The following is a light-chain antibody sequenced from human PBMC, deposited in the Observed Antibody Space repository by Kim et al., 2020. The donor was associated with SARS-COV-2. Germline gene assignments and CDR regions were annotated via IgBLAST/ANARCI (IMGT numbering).Light chain of an antibody. V-gene: IGKV3-11*01. CDR3: QQRSIWPTS. CDR2: DAS. J-gene: IGKJ4*01. CDR1: QSVSSY. Sequence: EIVLTQSPATLSLSPGEGATLSCRASQSVSSYLAWYQQKPGQAPRLLIYDASRRASGTPARFNGSGSGTDFTLTIDSLEPEDFAVYFCQQRSIWPTSFGGGSKVDIK.